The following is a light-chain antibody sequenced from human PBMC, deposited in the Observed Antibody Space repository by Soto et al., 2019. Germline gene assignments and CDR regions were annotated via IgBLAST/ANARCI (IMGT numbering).Light chain of an antibody. J-gene: IGLJ3*02. CDR3: QTWGTGIWV. V-gene: IGLV4-69*02. CDR2: INNGGSH. Sequence: QPVLTQSPSASASLGASVKLTCTLSSDYRGYAIAWYQQRPDEGPRYLMRINNGGSHSRGAGIPDRFSGSSSGAERYLTISSLQSEDEADYYCQTWGTGIWVFGGGTKLPVL. CDR1: SDYRGYA.